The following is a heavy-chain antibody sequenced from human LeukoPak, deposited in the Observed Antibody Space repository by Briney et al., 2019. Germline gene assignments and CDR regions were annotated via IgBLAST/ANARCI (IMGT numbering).Heavy chain of an antibody. CDR3: ARDKKNGYFDP. D-gene: IGHD2-2*03. CDR1: GYSISSGYY. Sequence: SETLSLTCTVSGYSISSGYYWGWIRQPPGKGLEWIGSIYHSGSTYYNPSLKSQVTISVDTSKNQFSLKLSSVTAADTAVYYCARDKKNGYFDPWGQGTLVTVSS. CDR2: IYHSGST. V-gene: IGHV4-38-2*02. J-gene: IGHJ5*02.